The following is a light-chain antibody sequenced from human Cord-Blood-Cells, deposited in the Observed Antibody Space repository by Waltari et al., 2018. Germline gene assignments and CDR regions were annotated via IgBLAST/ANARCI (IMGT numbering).Light chain of an antibody. CDR2: WAS. J-gene: IGKJ3*01. CDR3: QQYYSTPFT. V-gene: IGKV4-1*01. Sequence: DIVMTQSPDSLAVSLGERATINCKSSQSVLYSSNNKNYLAWYQQKAGQPPKLLIYWASTRESGVPDRISGSGSGTDFTLTSSSLQDEDVAFYYCQQYYSTPFTFGPGTKVDIK. CDR1: QSVLYSSNNKNY.